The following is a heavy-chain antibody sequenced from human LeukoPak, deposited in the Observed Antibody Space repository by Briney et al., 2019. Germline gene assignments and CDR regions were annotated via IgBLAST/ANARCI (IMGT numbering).Heavy chain of an antibody. D-gene: IGHD3-3*01. J-gene: IGHJ6*02. Sequence: GRSLRLSCAASGFTFSSSAMHWVRQAPGKGLEWAAVISYDESNKYYADSVKGRFTISRDNSKNTLYLQMNSLRAEDTAVYYCARGTDTKPFWSGYWVDVWGQGTTVTVSS. CDR1: GFTFSSSA. CDR3: ARGTDTKPFWSGYWVDV. CDR2: ISYDESNK. V-gene: IGHV3-30*03.